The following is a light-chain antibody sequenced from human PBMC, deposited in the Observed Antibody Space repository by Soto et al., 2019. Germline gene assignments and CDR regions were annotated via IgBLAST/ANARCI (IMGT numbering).Light chain of an antibody. CDR3: HQYNAYPWT. V-gene: IGKV1-5*03. Sequence: DIQMTQSPSTLSASVGDRVTITCRASQSISSWLAWYQQKPGKAPKILIYKASSLESGVPSRFSGSGSGTDFTLTISSLQPDDFALYYCHQYNAYPWTFGQGTKVEIK. CDR2: KAS. CDR1: QSISSW. J-gene: IGKJ1*01.